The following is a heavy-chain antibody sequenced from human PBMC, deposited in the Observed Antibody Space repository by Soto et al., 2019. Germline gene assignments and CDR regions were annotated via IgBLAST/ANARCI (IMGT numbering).Heavy chain of an antibody. J-gene: IGHJ4*02. D-gene: IGHD2-21*02. V-gene: IGHV3-23*01. Sequence: EVQLLESGGGLVQPGGSLRLSCAASGFSFSSYAMSWVRQAPGKGLEWVSSISDGGGSTNYADSVRGRFTIARDRSKNTLYLDMISLRAEDMAVYYCAKEYCGAYCALDFWGQGALVTVSS. CDR3: AKEYCGAYCALDF. CDR2: ISDGGGST. CDR1: GFSFSSYA.